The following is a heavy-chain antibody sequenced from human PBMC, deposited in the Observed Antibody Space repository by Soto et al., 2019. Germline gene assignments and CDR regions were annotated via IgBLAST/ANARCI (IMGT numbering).Heavy chain of an antibody. D-gene: IGHD1-26*01. CDR2: ISSSSGIM. J-gene: IGHJ4*02. V-gene: IGHV3-48*01. CDR1: GFTFSNYN. Sequence: GGSLRLSCAASGFTFSNYNMNWVRQAPGKGLEWVSYISSSSGIMYYADSVKGRFTISRDNAKNSLYLQMNSLRAEDTAVYYCARDSGLYWGQGTRVTVSS. CDR3: ARDSGLY.